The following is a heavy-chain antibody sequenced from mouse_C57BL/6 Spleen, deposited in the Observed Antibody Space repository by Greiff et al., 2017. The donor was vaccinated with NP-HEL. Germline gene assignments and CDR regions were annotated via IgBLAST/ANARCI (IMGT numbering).Heavy chain of an antibody. Sequence: EVQLVESGGGLVQPKGSLKLSCAASGFSFNTYAMNWVRQAPGKGLEWVARIRSKSNNYATYYADSVKDRFTISRDDSESMLYLQMNNLKTEDTAMYYCVSGDYDYDVYAMDYWGQGTSVTVSS. CDR1: GFSFNTYA. D-gene: IGHD2-4*01. V-gene: IGHV10-1*01. CDR3: VSGDYDYDVYAMDY. J-gene: IGHJ4*01. CDR2: IRSKSNNYAT.